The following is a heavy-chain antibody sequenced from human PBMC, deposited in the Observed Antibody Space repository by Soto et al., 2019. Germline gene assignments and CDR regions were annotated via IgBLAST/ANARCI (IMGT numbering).Heavy chain of an antibody. V-gene: IGHV3-15*01. J-gene: IGHJ3*02. CDR3: TTVPPRLGDAFDI. CDR2: IKSKTDGGTT. D-gene: IGHD1-26*01. Sequence: EVQLVESGGGLVKPGGSLRLSCAPSGFTFSNAWMSWVRQAPGKGLEWVGRIKSKTDGGTTDYAAPVKGRFTISRDDSKNTLYLQMNSLKTEDTAVYYCTTVPPRLGDAFDIWGQGTMVTVSS. CDR1: GFTFSNAW.